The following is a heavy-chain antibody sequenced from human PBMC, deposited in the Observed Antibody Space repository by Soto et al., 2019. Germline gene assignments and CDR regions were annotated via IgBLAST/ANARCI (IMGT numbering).Heavy chain of an antibody. D-gene: IGHD4-17*01. CDR2: IYYSGST. Sequence: TLSLTCTVSGGSISSGDYYWSWIRQPPGKGLEWIGCIYYSGSTYYNPSLKSRVTISVDTSKNQFSLKLSSVTAADTAVYYCARGLDDDYIINWFDPWGQGTLVTVSS. J-gene: IGHJ5*02. CDR1: GGSISSGDYY. V-gene: IGHV4-30-4*01. CDR3: ARGLDDDYIINWFDP.